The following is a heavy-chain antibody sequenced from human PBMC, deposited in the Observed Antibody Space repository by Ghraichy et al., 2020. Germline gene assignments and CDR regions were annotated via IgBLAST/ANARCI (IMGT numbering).Heavy chain of an antibody. CDR1: GYTFTSYY. V-gene: IGHV1-46*01. D-gene: IGHD6-19*01. J-gene: IGHJ4*02. Sequence: ASVKVSCKASGYTFTSYYMHWVRQAPGQGLEWMGIINPSGGSTSYAQKFQGRVTMTRDTSTSTVYMELSSLRSEDTAVYYCARDLGRNIAVAGTPDYFDYWGQGTLVTVSS. CDR3: ARDLGRNIAVAGTPDYFDY. CDR2: INPSGGST.